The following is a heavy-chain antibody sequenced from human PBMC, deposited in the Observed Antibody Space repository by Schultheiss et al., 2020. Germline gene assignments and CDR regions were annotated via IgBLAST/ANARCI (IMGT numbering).Heavy chain of an antibody. V-gene: IGHV3-74*01. Sequence: GGSLRLSCAASGFTFSSYWMHWVRQAPGKGLVWVSRINSDGSSTSYADSVKGRFTISRDNAKNTLYLQMNSLRAEDTAVYYCARREYITIFGVVTPYGMDVWGQGTTVTVSS. CDR3: ARREYITIFGVVTPYGMDV. D-gene: IGHD3-3*01. CDR2: INSDGSST. J-gene: IGHJ6*02. CDR1: GFTFSSYW.